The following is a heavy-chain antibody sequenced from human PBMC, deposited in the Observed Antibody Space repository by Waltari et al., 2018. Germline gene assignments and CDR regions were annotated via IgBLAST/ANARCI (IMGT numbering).Heavy chain of an antibody. Sequence: QLQLQESGPGLVKPSETLSLTCTVSGGSISSSSYYWGWIRQPPGKGLEWIGSIYYSGSTYYNPSLKSRVTISVDTSKNQFSLKLRSVTAADTAVYYCARWDTAMPKGYFDYWGQGTLVTVSS. CDR2: IYYSGST. V-gene: IGHV4-39*07. J-gene: IGHJ4*02. CDR3: ARWDTAMPKGYFDY. D-gene: IGHD5-18*01. CDR1: GGSISSSSYY.